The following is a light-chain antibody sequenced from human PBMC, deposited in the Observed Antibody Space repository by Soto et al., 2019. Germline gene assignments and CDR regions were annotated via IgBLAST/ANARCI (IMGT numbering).Light chain of an antibody. CDR1: SSNIGAGYD. J-gene: IGLJ2*01. CDR3: QSYDSILSVV. Sequence: QSVLTQPPSVSGAPGQRVTISCTGSSSNIGAGYDVHWYQQLPGTAPKLLIYGNSNRPSGVPDRFSGSKSGTSASLAITGLQAEDEADCYCQSYDSILSVVFGGGTKLTVL. V-gene: IGLV1-40*01. CDR2: GNS.